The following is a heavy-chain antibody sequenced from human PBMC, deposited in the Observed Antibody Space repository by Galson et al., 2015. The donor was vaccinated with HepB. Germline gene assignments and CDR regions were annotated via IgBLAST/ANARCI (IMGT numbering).Heavy chain of an antibody. CDR2: ISAYNGNT. V-gene: IGHV1-18*01. CDR1: GYTFTSYG. CDR3: ARDDLYFGDKIEFFDY. Sequence: SVKVSCKASGYTFTSYGISWVRQAPGQGLEWMGWISAYNGNTNYAQKLQGRVTMTTDTSTSTAYMELRSLRSDDTAVYYCARDDLYFGDKIEFFDYWGQGTLVTVSS. J-gene: IGHJ4*02. D-gene: IGHD3-9*01.